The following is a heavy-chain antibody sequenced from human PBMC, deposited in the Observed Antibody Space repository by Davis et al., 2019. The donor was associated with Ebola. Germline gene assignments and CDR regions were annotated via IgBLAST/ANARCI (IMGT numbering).Heavy chain of an antibody. D-gene: IGHD4-17*01. J-gene: IGHJ4*02. CDR1: GFTFSSYG. Sequence: GESLKISCAASGFTFSSYGMHWVRQAPGKGLEWVAVIWYDGSNKYYADSVKGRFTISRDNSKNTLYLQMNSLRAEDTAVYYCARDIVYGDYPYYFDYWGQGTLVTVSS. CDR3: ARDIVYGDYPYYFDY. CDR2: IWYDGSNK. V-gene: IGHV3-33*01.